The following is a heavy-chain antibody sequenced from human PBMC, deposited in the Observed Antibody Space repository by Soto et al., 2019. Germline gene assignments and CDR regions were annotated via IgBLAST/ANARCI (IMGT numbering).Heavy chain of an antibody. Sequence: GGSLRLSCAASGFTFDDYAMHWVRQAPGKGLEWVSGISWNSGSIGCADSVKGRFTISRDNAKNSLYLQMNSLRAEDTALYYCAKGSGYDLTHSNYYYYYYMDVWGKGTTVTVSS. D-gene: IGHD5-12*01. V-gene: IGHV3-9*01. CDR3: AKGSGYDLTHSNYYYYYYMDV. CDR2: ISWNSGSI. J-gene: IGHJ6*03. CDR1: GFTFDDYA.